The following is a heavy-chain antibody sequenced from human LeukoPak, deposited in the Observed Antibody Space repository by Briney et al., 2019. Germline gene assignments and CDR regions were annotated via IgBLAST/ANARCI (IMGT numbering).Heavy chain of an antibody. V-gene: IGHV3-48*01. CDR2: ISSSSSTI. D-gene: IGHD3-16*01. J-gene: IGHJ5*02. CDR1: GFTFSSYS. CDR3: ARDSRFYGGGFDP. Sequence: GGSLRLSCAASGFTFSSYSMNWVRQAPGKGLEWVSYISSSSSTIYYADSVKGRFTISRDNAKNSLYLQMNSLRAEDTAVYYCARDSRFYGGGFDPWGQGTLVTVSS.